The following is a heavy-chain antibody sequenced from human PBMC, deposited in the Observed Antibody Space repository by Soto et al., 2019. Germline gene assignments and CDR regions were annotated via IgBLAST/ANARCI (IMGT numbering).Heavy chain of an antibody. D-gene: IGHD4-17*01. V-gene: IGHV1-69*04. J-gene: IGHJ6*03. CDR1: GYTFTSYD. Sequence: ASVKVSCKASGYTFTSYDINWVRQATGQGLEWMGRINPILGNANYAQKFQGRVTITADKSTSTAYMELSSLRSEDTAVYYCARGAKTVNYYYYYYMDVWGKGTTVTVSS. CDR3: ARGAKTVNYYYYYYMDV. CDR2: INPILGNA.